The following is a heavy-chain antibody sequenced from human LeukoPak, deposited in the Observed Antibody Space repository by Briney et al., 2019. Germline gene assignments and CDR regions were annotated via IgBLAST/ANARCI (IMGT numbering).Heavy chain of an antibody. CDR3: ARDCGGDCFMGDAFDI. J-gene: IGHJ3*02. V-gene: IGHV3-30*02. Sequence: SGGSLRLSCAASGFAFSSYGMHWVRQAPGKGLEWVAFIRFDGSNKYYADSVKGRFTISRDNSKNTLYLQMNSLRAEDTAVYYCARDCGGDCFMGDAFDIWGQGTMVTVSS. CDR2: IRFDGSNK. CDR1: GFAFSSYG. D-gene: IGHD2-21*02.